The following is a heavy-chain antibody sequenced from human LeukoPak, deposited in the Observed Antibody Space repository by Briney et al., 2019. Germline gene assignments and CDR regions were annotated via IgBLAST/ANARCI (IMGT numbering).Heavy chain of an antibody. J-gene: IGHJ3*02. CDR3: ARVGKVGATGALDI. V-gene: IGHV3-11*04. CDR1: GFTFTAYY. Sequence: GGSLRLSCAASGFTFTAYYMSWIRQAPGKGLQWLSYISDGGTTILYADSVKGRFTISRDNAKNSLYLQLSSLKGEDTAVYYCARVGKVGATGALDIWGQGTLVTVSS. CDR2: ISDGGTTI. D-gene: IGHD1-26*01.